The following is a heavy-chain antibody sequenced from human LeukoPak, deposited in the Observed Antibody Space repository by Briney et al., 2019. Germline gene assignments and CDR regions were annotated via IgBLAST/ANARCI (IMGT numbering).Heavy chain of an antibody. Sequence: GGSLRLSCAASGFTFSDYNMNWVRQVPGKGLESVSYMNRSGDIIYYADSVKGRFTISRDNAKNSLYLQMNSLRAEDTAVYYCAELGITMIGGVWGKGTTVTISS. CDR3: AELGITMIGGV. D-gene: IGHD3-10*02. CDR2: MNRSGDII. J-gene: IGHJ6*04. CDR1: GFTFSDYN. V-gene: IGHV3-48*04.